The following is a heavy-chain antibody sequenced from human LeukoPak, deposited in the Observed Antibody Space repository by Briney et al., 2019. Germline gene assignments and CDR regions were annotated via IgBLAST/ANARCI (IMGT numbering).Heavy chain of an antibody. V-gene: IGHV3-9*01. CDR1: GFTFDDYA. CDR2: LSWNSGSI. J-gene: IGHJ6*02. CDR3: AKDMSLDDDYGYYYYGMDV. D-gene: IGHD4/OR15-4a*01. Sequence: PGRSLRLSCAASGFTFDDYAMHWVRQAPGKGLEWVSGLSWNSGSIGYADSVKGRFTISRDNAKNSLYLQMNSLRAEDTALYYCAKDMSLDDDYGYYYYGMDVWGQGTTVTVSS.